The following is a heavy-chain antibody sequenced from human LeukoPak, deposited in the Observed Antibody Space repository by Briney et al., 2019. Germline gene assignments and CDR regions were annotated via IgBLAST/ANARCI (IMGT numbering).Heavy chain of an antibody. V-gene: IGHV4-61*02. J-gene: IGHJ4*02. CDR1: GGSISSGSYY. CDR3: ARHSALDY. Sequence: SQTLSLTCTVSGGSISSGSYYWSWIRQPAGKGLGWIGSIYYSGSTNYNPSLKSRVTISVDTSKNQFSLKLSSVTAADTAVYYCARHSALDYWGQGTLVTVSS. CDR2: IYYSGST. D-gene: IGHD2-21*01.